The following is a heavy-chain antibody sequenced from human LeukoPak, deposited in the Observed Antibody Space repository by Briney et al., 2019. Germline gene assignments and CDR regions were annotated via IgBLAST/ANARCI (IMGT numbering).Heavy chain of an antibody. J-gene: IGHJ1*01. D-gene: IGHD6-19*01. V-gene: IGHV1-18*01. Sequence: ASVKVSCKASGYTFPSYGISWVRQPPGQGLEWMGWISAYNGNTHYAQKLQGRFTMTTDTSTSTAYMELRSLRSDDTAVYYCARAIAVAGTTMDFQRWGQGTLVTVSS. CDR3: ARAIAVAGTTMDFQR. CDR1: GYTFPSYG. CDR2: ISAYNGNT.